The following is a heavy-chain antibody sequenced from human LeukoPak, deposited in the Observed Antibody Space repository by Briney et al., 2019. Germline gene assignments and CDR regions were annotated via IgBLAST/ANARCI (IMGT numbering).Heavy chain of an antibody. CDR2: ISGAAGST. Sequence: GGSLRLSCAASGFTLSSYAMSWARQAPGKGLEWVSSISGAAGSTPYADSVKGRFTISRDNSKNTLQLQMNSLRAEDTAVYYCAKGLSGYYYYFDYWGQGTLVTVSS. V-gene: IGHV3-23*01. CDR3: AKGLSGYYYYFDY. J-gene: IGHJ4*02. CDR1: GFTLSSYA. D-gene: IGHD3-22*01.